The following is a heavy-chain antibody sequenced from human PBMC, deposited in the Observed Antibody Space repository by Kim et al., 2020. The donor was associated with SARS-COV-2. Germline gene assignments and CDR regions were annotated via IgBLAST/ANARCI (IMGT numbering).Heavy chain of an antibody. Sequence: KYSQKFQGRVTITRDTSASTAYMELSSLRSEDTAVYYCARRGYYYYGMDVWGQGTTVTVSS. CDR3: ARRGYYYYGMDV. V-gene: IGHV1-3*01. J-gene: IGHJ6*02.